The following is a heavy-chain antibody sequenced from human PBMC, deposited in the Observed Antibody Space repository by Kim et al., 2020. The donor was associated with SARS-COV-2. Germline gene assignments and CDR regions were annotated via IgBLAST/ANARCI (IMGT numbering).Heavy chain of an antibody. V-gene: IGHV3-66*01. Sequence: GGSLRLSCAASGFTVSSNYMSWVRQAPGKGLEWVSDIYSGGSTYYADSVKGRFTISRDNSKNTLYLQMNSLRAEDTAVYYCARGGPAITTNGMDVWGQGTTVTVSS. D-gene: IGHD3-22*01. CDR2: IYSGGST. CDR1: GFTVSSNY. CDR3: ARGGPAITTNGMDV. J-gene: IGHJ6*02.